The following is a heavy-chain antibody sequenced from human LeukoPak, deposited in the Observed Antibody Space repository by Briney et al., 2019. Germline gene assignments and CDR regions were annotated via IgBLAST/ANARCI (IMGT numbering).Heavy chain of an antibody. Sequence: ASVKVSCKASGCTFTSYYMHWVRQAPGQGLEWMGLINPSGGSTSYAQKFQGRVTMTRDMPTSTVYMELSSLRSEDTAVYYCARDPDYITGTRQGTDYWGQGTLVTVSS. CDR2: INPSGGST. CDR3: ARDPDYITGTRQGTDY. CDR1: GCTFTSYY. D-gene: IGHD1-20*01. J-gene: IGHJ4*02. V-gene: IGHV1-46*01.